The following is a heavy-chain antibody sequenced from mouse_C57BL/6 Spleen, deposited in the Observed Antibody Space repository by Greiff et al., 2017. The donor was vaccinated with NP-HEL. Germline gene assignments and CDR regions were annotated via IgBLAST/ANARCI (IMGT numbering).Heavy chain of an antibody. V-gene: IGHV5-17*01. CDR1: GFTFSDYG. J-gene: IGHJ4*01. Sequence: EVKLMESGGGLVKPGGSLKLSCAASGFTFSDYGMHWVRQAPEKGLEWVAYISSGSSTIYYADTVKGRFTISRDNAKNTLFLQMTSLRSEDTAMYYCARQEDYYGSSVYYYAMDYWGQGTSVTVSS. CDR3: ARQEDYYGSSVYYYAMDY. CDR2: ISSGSSTI. D-gene: IGHD1-1*01.